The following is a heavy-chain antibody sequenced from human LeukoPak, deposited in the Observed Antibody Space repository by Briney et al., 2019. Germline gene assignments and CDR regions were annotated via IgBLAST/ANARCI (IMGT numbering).Heavy chain of an antibody. J-gene: IGHJ3*02. CDR3: ARYGGSYGSSDAFDI. CDR1: GFTFSSYA. D-gene: IGHD1-26*01. V-gene: IGHV3-30-3*01. Sequence: GGSLRLSCAASGFTFSSYAMHWVRQAPGKGLEWVAVISYDGSNKYYADSVKGRFTISRDNSKNTLYLQMNSLRAEDTAVYYCARYGGSYGSSDAFDIWGQGTMVTVSS. CDR2: ISYDGSNK.